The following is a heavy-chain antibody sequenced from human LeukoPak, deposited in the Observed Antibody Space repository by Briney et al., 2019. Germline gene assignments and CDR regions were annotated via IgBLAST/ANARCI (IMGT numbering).Heavy chain of an antibody. CDR3: ARHLSYYYYGSGSYHAFDI. J-gene: IGHJ3*02. D-gene: IGHD3-10*01. V-gene: IGHV4-34*01. CDR1: GGSFSGYY. Sequence: PSETLSLTCAVYGGSFSGYYWSWIRQPPGKGLEWIGEINHSGSTNYNPSLKSRVTISVDTSKNQFSLKLSSVTAADTAVYYCARHLSYYYYGSGSYHAFDIWGQGTMVTVSS. CDR2: INHSGST.